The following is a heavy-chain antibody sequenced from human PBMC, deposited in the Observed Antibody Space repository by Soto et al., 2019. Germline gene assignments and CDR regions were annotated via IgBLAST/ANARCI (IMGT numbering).Heavy chain of an antibody. Sequence: QVQLVQSGAEVQKPGSSVKVSCKASGGTFSSYAISWVRQAPGQGLEWMGGIIPIFGTANYAQKFQGRVTITADESTSTAYMELSSLRSEDTAVYYCARGDRYSSGWYEGNFDYWGQGTLVTVSS. CDR3: ARGDRYSSGWYEGNFDY. D-gene: IGHD6-19*01. V-gene: IGHV1-69*01. J-gene: IGHJ4*02. CDR1: GGTFSSYA. CDR2: IIPIFGTA.